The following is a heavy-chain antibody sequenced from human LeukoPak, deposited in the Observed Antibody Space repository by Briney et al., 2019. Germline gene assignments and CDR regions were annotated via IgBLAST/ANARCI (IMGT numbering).Heavy chain of an antibody. Sequence: TSETLSLTYTVSAGSISRDYGSCIRQPPGKGLEWIGYIYYSGSTYYNPSLKGRVIISVDTSNNQFSLSLTSVTAADTAVYYGARRNDPYGLDVCGRGTTVTVSS. D-gene: IGHD1-1*01. CDR3: ARRNDPYGLDV. CDR1: AGSISRDY. J-gene: IGHJ6*02. CDR2: IYYSGST. V-gene: IGHV4-59*08.